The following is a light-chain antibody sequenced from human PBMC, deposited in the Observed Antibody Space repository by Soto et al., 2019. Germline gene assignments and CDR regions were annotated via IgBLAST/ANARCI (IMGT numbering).Light chain of an antibody. CDR2: YAS. CDR1: QSVSNN. Sequence: EIMMTQSPATLSVSPGERATLSCRASQSVSNNLAWYQQKPGQAPRLLIYYASTRATGIPARFSGSGSGTEFTLTISRLQSEDFALYYCQQYNDWPPLTFAKGTRLEIK. CDR3: QQYNDWPPLT. J-gene: IGKJ5*01. V-gene: IGKV3-15*01.